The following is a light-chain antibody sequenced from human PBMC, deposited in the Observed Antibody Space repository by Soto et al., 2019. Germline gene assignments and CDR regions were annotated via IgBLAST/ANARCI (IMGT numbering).Light chain of an antibody. J-gene: IGKJ3*01. CDR1: KSINPY. CDR3: QQSYSPSIT. Sequence: DIQMTQSPSSLSASLLDRVTITCQSTKSINPYVNWYQQKPGKAPKLLIYTATSLQSGVPSRFSGSGSGTDFTLTISSLQPEDLATYYCQQSYSPSITFGPGTKVDIK. CDR2: TAT. V-gene: IGKV1-39*01.